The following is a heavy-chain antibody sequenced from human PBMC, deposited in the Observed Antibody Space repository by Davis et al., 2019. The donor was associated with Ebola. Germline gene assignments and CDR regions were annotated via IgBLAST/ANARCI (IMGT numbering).Heavy chain of an antibody. V-gene: IGHV7-4-1*02. CDR1: GYTFTSYA. CDR2: INTNTGNP. J-gene: IGHJ6*02. Sequence: ASVKVSCKASGYTFTSYAMNWVRQAPGQGLEWMGWINTNTGNPTYAQGFTGRFVFSLDTSVSTAYLQISSLKAEDTAVYYCARDSSGYQLLNYGMDVWGQGTTVTVSS. D-gene: IGHD2-2*01. CDR3: ARDSSGYQLLNYGMDV.